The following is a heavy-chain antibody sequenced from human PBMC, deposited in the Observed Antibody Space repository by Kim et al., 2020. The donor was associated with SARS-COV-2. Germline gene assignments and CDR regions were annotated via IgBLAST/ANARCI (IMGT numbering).Heavy chain of an antibody. V-gene: IGHV3-33*01. Sequence: GGSLRLSCAASGFTFSSYGMHWVRQAPGKGLEWVAVIWYDGSNKYYADSVKGRFTISRDNSKNTLYLQMNSLRAEDTAVYYCARVILRQQLAKGGDASDIWGQGTMVTVSS. J-gene: IGHJ3*02. CDR2: IWYDGSNK. D-gene: IGHD6-13*01. CDR3: ARVILRQQLAKGGDASDI. CDR1: GFTFSSYG.